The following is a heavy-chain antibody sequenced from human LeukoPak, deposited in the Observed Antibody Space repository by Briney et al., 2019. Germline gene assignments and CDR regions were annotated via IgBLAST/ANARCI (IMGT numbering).Heavy chain of an antibody. J-gene: IGHJ4*02. V-gene: IGHV4-59*05. Sequence: SETLSLTCTVSGGSISSYYWSWIRQPPGKGLEWIGSIYYSGSTYYNPSLKSRVTISVDTSKNQFSLKLSSVTAADTAVYYCAGGSTPKLPYSSAGFRYWGQGTLVTVSS. CDR1: GGSISSYY. CDR2: IYYSGST. CDR3: AGGSTPKLPYSSAGFRY. D-gene: IGHD6-25*01.